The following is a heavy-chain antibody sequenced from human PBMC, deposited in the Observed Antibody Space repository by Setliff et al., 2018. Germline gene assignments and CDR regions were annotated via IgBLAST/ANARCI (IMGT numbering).Heavy chain of an antibody. CDR2: IIPLLETA. CDR1: GDTFSTYA. Sequence: SVKVSCKASGDTFSTYALSWVRQAPGQGLEWMGGIIPLLETAKYAQKFQGRVTITADKSTSTGYMELSSLRVEDTAMYYCAKAPYASATPCWFDPWGQGTLVTVSS. J-gene: IGHJ5*02. V-gene: IGHV1-69*06. D-gene: IGHD2-2*01. CDR3: AKAPYASATPCWFDP.